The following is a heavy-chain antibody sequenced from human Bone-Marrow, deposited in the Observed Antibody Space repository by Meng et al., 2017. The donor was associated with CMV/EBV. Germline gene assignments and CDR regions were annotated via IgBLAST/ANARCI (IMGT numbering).Heavy chain of an antibody. CDR3: ARHPRYGSGGLAALHFDY. V-gene: IGHV4-39*01. Sequence: SETLSLTCTVAGGSISSSSYYWGWIRQPPGKGLEWIGSIYYSGSTYYNPSLKSRVTISVDTSKNQFSLKLSSVTAADTAVYYCARHPRYGSGGLAALHFDYWGQGTLVTVSS. D-gene: IGHD3-10*01. J-gene: IGHJ4*02. CDR1: GGSISSSSYY. CDR2: IYYSGST.